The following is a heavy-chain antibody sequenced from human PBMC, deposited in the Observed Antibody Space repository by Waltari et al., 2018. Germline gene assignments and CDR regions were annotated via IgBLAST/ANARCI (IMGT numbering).Heavy chain of an antibody. J-gene: IGHJ4*02. CDR3: AGDRAIGLFFDY. Sequence: WWSGVRQSPGKGLEWIGQIHHSGRTHYNPSFESRLSMSVDRSKNQFSLNLNSVTAADTAVYYCAGDRAIGLFFDYWGQGTLVTVSS. D-gene: IGHD2-2*01. CDR1: W. V-gene: IGHV4-4*02. CDR2: IHHSGRT.